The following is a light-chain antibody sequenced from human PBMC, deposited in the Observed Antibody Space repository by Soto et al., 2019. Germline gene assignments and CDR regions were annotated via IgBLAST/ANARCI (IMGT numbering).Light chain of an antibody. CDR2: GAS. J-gene: IGKJ1*01. V-gene: IGKV3-15*01. CDR1: QSVSSN. CDR3: QQYNNWPQT. Sequence: EIVMTQSPATLSVSPGERATLSFRASQSVSSNLAWYQQKPCQAPRLLIYGASTRATGIPARFSGSGSGTEFTLTISSLQSEDLAVDDCQQYNNWPQTFGQGTKVEIK.